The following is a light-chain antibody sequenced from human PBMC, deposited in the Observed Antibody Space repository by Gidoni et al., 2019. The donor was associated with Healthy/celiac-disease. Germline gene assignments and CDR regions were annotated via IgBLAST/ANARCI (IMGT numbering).Light chain of an antibody. CDR2: LGS. CDR3: LQALHSPYT. Sequence: EIVRTQSPLSLPVTPGEQASSSCRASQSLLHSNGYNYLDWYLQKPGQSPQLLIYLGSNRASGVPDRFSGSGSGTDFTLTISRVEAEDVGVYYCLQALHSPYTFGQGTKLEIK. CDR1: QSLLHSNGYNY. V-gene: IGKV2-28*01. J-gene: IGKJ2*01.